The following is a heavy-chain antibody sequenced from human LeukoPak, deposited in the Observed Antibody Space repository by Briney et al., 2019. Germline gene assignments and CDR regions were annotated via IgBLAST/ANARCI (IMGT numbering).Heavy chain of an antibody. V-gene: IGHV1-2*02. Sequence: ASVKVSXKASGYTFTGYYMHWVRQAPGQGLEWMGWINPNSGGTNYAQKFQGRVTMTRDTSISTAYMELSRLRSDDTAVYYCARFNSSWYGAFDIWGQGTMVTVSS. CDR2: INPNSGGT. CDR3: ARFNSSWYGAFDI. J-gene: IGHJ3*02. CDR1: GYTFTGYY. D-gene: IGHD6-13*01.